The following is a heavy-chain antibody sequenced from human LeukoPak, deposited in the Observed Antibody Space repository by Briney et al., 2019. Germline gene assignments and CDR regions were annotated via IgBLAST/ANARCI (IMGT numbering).Heavy chain of an antibody. Sequence: GGSLRLSCAASGFTFSSYSMNWVRQAPGKGLEWVSAISGTGGSTYYADSVKGRFTISRDNSKNTLYLQMNSLRAEDTAVYYCAKHPQLWFAGAYAFDIWGQGTLVTVSP. CDR1: GFTFSSYS. D-gene: IGHD5-18*01. CDR3: AKHPQLWFAGAYAFDI. V-gene: IGHV3-23*01. CDR2: ISGTGGST. J-gene: IGHJ3*02.